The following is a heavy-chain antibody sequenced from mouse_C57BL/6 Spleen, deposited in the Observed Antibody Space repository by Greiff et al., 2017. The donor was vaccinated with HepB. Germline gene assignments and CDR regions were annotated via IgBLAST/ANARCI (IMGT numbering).Heavy chain of an antibody. CDR2: IHPNSGST. Sequence: QVQLQQPGAELVKPGASVKLSCKASGYTFTSYWMHWVKQRPGQGLEWIGMIHPNSGSTNYNEKFKSKATLTVDKSSSTAYMQLSSLTSEDSAVYYCARHYYGSSDYFDYWGQGTTLTVSS. J-gene: IGHJ2*01. V-gene: IGHV1-64*01. CDR3: ARHYYGSSDYFDY. CDR1: GYTFTSYW. D-gene: IGHD1-1*01.